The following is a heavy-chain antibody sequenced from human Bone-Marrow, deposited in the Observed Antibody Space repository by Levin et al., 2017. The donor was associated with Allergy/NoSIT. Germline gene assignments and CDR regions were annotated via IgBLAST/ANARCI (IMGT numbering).Heavy chain of an antibody. J-gene: IGHJ4*02. D-gene: IGHD2-15*01. V-gene: IGHV3-21*01. CDR2: ISSSSSYI. Sequence: AGESLKISCAASGFTFSSYSMNWVRQAPGKGLEWVSSISSSSSYIYYADSVKGRFTISRDNAKNSLYLQMNSLRAEDTAVYYCARVVVVGSLDYWGQGTLVTVSS. CDR3: ARVVVVGSLDY. CDR1: GFTFSSYS.